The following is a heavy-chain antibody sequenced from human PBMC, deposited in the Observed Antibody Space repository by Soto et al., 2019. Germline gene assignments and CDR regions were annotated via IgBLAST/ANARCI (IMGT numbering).Heavy chain of an antibody. J-gene: IGHJ6*02. CDR3: ARVYCSSTSCYYYYGMDV. CDR1: GYTFSTYG. D-gene: IGHD2-2*01. CDR2: IGTHNGNT. V-gene: IGHV1-18*01. Sequence: ASVKVSCKASGYTFSTYGFSWVRQAPGQGLEWMGWIGTHNGNTTYAQTFQGRVTITRDTSTSTAYMELSSLRSEDTAVYYCARVYCSSTSCYYYYGMDVWGQGTTVTVSS.